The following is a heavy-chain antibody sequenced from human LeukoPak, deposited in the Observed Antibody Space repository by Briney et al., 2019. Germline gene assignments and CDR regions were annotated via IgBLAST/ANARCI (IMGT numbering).Heavy chain of an antibody. CDR3: ARYRGGSGYHFDY. Sequence: PGGSLRLSCAASEFSVGSNYMTWVRQAPGKGLEWVSLIYSGGSTYYADSVKGGFTISRDNSKNTLYLQMNSLRAEDTAVYYCARYRGGSGYHFDYWGQGTLVTVSS. J-gene: IGHJ4*02. CDR1: EFSVGSNY. D-gene: IGHD5-12*01. V-gene: IGHV3-66*01. CDR2: IYSGGST.